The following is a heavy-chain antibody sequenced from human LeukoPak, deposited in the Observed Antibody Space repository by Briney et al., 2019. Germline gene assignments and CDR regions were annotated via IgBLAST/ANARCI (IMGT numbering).Heavy chain of an antibody. Sequence: ASVKVSCKASGYTFTNNYLHWVRQAPGRGLEWMGMVYPRDGSTSYAQNFQGRVTVTRDTSTTTVHMELRGLRSEDTAVYYCARDQEGFDYWGQGTVVTVSS. CDR2: VYPRDGST. CDR1: GYTFTNNY. CDR3: ARDQEGFDY. V-gene: IGHV1-46*01. J-gene: IGHJ4*02.